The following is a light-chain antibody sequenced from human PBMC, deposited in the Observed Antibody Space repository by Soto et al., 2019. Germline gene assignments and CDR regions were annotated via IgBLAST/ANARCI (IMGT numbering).Light chain of an antibody. CDR3: QKYNTAPWT. CDR1: QAIINY. V-gene: IGKV1-27*01. J-gene: IGKJ1*01. Sequence: DIQMNQSPSSLSASVRDRVTITCRAGQAIINYLAWYQQKPGKVPKLLIYAASTLKSGVPSRFSGSGSGTDFTLTISSLQPEDVATYYCQKYNTAPWTFGQGTKVEIK. CDR2: AAS.